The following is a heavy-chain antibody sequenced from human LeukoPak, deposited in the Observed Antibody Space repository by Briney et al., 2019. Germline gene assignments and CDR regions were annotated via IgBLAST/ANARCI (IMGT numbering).Heavy chain of an antibody. CDR2: IYYSGST. CDR3: AKLLYDAFDI. V-gene: IGHV4-59*01. J-gene: IGHJ3*02. Sequence: SETLSLNCTVSGGSISSYYWSWIRQPPGKGLEWIGYIYYSGSTNYNPSLKSRVTISVDTSKNQFSLKLSSVTAADTAVYYCAKLLYDAFDIWGQGTMVTVSS. CDR1: GGSISSYY. D-gene: IGHD2-2*02.